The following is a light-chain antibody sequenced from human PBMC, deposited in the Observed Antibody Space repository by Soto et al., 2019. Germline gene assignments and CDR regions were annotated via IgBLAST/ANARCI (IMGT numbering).Light chain of an antibody. CDR1: QAISNY. V-gene: IGKV1-39*01. Sequence: DIQMTQSPSFLSASVGDRVTITCRASQAISNYLNWYQQKPGKAPNLLIFGAKTLQSGVPSRFSGSGSGTDFTLTISSLQPEDFATYYCQQSFSSPPWTFGQGTKVDSK. J-gene: IGKJ1*01. CDR2: GAK. CDR3: QQSFSSPPWT.